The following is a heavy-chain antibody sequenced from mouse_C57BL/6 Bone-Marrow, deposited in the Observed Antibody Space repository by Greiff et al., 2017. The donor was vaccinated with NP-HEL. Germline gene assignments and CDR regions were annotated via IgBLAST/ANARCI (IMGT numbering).Heavy chain of an antibody. Sequence: QVHVKQSGAELARPGASVKLSCKASGYTFTSYGISWVKQRTGQGLEWIGEIYPRSGNTYYNEKFKGKATLTADKSSSTAYMELRSLTSEDSAVYFCARSITTVVEGTYWGQGTLVTVSA. CDR3: ARSITTVVEGTY. CDR2: IYPRSGNT. J-gene: IGHJ3*01. V-gene: IGHV1-81*01. D-gene: IGHD1-1*01. CDR1: GYTFTSYG.